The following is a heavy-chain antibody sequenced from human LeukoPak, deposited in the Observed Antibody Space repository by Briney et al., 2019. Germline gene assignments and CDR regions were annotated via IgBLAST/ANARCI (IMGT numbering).Heavy chain of an antibody. D-gene: IGHD5-18*01. CDR2: ISYDGSKK. Sequence: PGGSLRLSCAASGFTFSTYSMHWVRQAPGKGLEWVAIISYDGSKKYYADSVKGRFTISRDNSKNTLFLQMNSLRPEDTAVYYCAKDPRDHSYGWSWRYFDYWGQGTLVTVSS. V-gene: IGHV3-30*04. J-gene: IGHJ4*02. CDR3: AKDPRDHSYGWSWRYFDY. CDR1: GFTFSTYS.